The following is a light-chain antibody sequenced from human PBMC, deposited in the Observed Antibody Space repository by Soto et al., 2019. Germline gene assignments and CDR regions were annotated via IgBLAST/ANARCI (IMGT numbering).Light chain of an antibody. J-gene: IGLJ1*01. CDR1: SSDVGGYNY. CDR3: CSYAGSSTYV. V-gene: IGLV2-11*01. Sequence: ALTQPASVSGSPGQSITISCTGTSSDVGGYNYVSWYQQHPGKAPKLMIYDVNKRPSGVPVRFSGSKSDNTASLTISGLQAEDEADYYCCSYAGSSTYVFGTGTKVTVL. CDR2: DVN.